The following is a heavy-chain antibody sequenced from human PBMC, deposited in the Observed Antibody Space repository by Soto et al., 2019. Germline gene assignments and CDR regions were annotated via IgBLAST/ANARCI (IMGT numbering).Heavy chain of an antibody. J-gene: IGHJ6*02. CDR3: ARDKDRQQLGGNYYYGIYV. CDR1: GGTFGNSA. D-gene: IGHD2-15*01. CDR2: IIPIFSTP. V-gene: IGHV1-69*12. Sequence: QVQLVQSGAEVKKPGSSVTVSCKASGGTFGNSAISWVRQAPGQGLEWMGGIIPIFSTPDYAQKFQGRITITADDSTTTAYMELTSLKSEDTAVYYCARDKDRQQLGGNYYYGIYVWGQGTTVTVSS.